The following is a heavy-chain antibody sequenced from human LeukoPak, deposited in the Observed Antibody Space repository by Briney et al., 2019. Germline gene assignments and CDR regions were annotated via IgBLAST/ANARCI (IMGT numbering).Heavy chain of an antibody. J-gene: IGHJ4*02. D-gene: IGHD1-26*01. Sequence: GGSLRLSCAASGFIFSTYWMMWARQAPGKGLEWVANMKGDGSEIHYVDSVKGRFTISRDNARNSLFLQMNGLRPEDTAVYYCARTPTGLHPREFDSWGQGTLVTVSS. CDR2: MKGDGSEI. V-gene: IGHV3-7*01. CDR3: ARTPTGLHPREFDS. CDR1: GFIFSTYW.